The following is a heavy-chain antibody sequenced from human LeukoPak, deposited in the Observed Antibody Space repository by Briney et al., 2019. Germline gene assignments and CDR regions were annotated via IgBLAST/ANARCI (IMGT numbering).Heavy chain of an antibody. J-gene: IGHJ4*02. Sequence: KSSETLSLTCTVSGGSVSSGSYYWSWIRQPPGKGLEWIGYIYYSGSTNYNPSLKSRVTISVDTSKNQFSLKLSSVTAADTAVYYCARDLGSYSWDWGQGTLVTVSS. V-gene: IGHV4-61*01. CDR2: IYYSGST. D-gene: IGHD1-26*01. CDR1: GGSVSSGSYY. CDR3: ARDLGSYSWD.